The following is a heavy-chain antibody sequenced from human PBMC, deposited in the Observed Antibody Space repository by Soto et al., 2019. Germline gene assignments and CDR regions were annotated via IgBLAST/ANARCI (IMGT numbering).Heavy chain of an antibody. CDR3: ARDVFGGIRNFDWHSWFDP. Sequence: PGGSLRLSCVGSGFSFSDYYMSWIRQAPGEGLEWVSYISGSGSTMYYADSVRGRFAISRDNAKSTLYLQMNSLRAEDTAVHYCARDVFGGIRNFDWHSWFDPWGQGTLVTVSS. CDR2: ISGSGSTM. D-gene: IGHD3-9*01. V-gene: IGHV3-11*01. CDR1: GFSFSDYY. J-gene: IGHJ5*02.